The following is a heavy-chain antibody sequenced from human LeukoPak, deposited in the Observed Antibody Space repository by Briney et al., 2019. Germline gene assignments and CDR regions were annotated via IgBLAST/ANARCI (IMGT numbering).Heavy chain of an antibody. CDR3: AGTYYGFWSGYYPHYYYYYMDV. J-gene: IGHJ6*03. Sequence: SETLSLTCTVSGGSISSYYWSWIRQPPGKGLDCIYYSGSTNYNPSLKSQVTISVDTSKNQFSLKLSSVTAADTAVYYCAGTYYGFWSGYYPHYYYYYMDVWGKGTTVTVSS. V-gene: IGHV4-59*01. CDR2: IYYSGST. CDR1: GGSISSYY. D-gene: IGHD3-3*01.